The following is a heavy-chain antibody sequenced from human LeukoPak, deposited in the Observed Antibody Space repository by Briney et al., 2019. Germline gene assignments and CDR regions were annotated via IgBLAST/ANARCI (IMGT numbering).Heavy chain of an antibody. Sequence: ASVKVSCKVSGYTFTGYYMHWVRQAPGQGLEWMGWINPNSGGTNYAQKFQGRVTMTRDTSISTAYMELSRLRSDDTAVYYCARDGGLLWFGELSPFDYWGQGTLVTVSS. D-gene: IGHD3-10*01. CDR3: ARDGGLLWFGELSPFDY. J-gene: IGHJ4*02. CDR1: GYTFTGYY. CDR2: INPNSGGT. V-gene: IGHV1-2*02.